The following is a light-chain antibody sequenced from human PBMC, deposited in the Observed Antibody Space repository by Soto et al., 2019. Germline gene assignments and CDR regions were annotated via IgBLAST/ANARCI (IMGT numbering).Light chain of an antibody. V-gene: IGKV3-15*01. CDR1: QSVDSN. CDR3: QHYNYWPHT. CDR2: GAS. J-gene: IGKJ2*01. Sequence: EKVMTQSPATLSVSPGERVTLSCRASQSVDSNLAWYQQKPGQAPRLLIYGASNRATGVPARFAGSGSWTEFTLTITSLQSEDFAVYYCQHYNYWPHTFGQGTKLEIK.